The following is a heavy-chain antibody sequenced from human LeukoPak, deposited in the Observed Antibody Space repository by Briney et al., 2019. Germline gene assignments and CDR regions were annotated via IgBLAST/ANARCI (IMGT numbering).Heavy chain of an antibody. CDR3: ARGRYDFWSGYPVDY. D-gene: IGHD3-3*01. CDR2: IYCSGST. J-gene: IGHJ4*02. CDR1: GGSISSYY. Sequence: SETLSLSCTVSGGSISSYYWSWIRQPPGKGLEWIGYIYCSGSTNYNPSLKSRVTISVDTSKNQFSLKLSSVTAADTAVYYCARGRYDFWSGYPVDYWGQGTLVTVSS. V-gene: IGHV4-59*01.